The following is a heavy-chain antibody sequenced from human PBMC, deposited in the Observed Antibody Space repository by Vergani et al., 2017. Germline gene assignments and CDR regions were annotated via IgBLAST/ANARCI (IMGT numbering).Heavy chain of an antibody. D-gene: IGHD3-9*01. J-gene: IGHJ4*02. CDR3: ARGKYLPRGVLRYFDWFDY. Sequence: QVQLQESGPGLVKPSETLSLTCAVYGGSFSGYYWSWIRQPPGKGLEWIGEINHSGSTNYNPSLKSRVTISVDTSKNQFSLKLSSVTAADTAVYYCARGKYLPRGVLRYFDWFDYWGQGTLVTVSS. V-gene: IGHV4-34*01. CDR1: GGSFSGYY. CDR2: INHSGST.